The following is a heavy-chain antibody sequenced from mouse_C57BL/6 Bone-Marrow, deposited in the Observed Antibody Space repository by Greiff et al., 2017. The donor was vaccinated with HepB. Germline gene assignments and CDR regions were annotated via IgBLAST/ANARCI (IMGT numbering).Heavy chain of an antibody. V-gene: IGHV1-75*01. Sequence: LVKPGASVKISCKASGYTFTDYYINWVKQRPGQGLEWIGWIFPGSGSTYYNEKFKGKATLTVDKSSSTAYMLLSSLTSEDSAVYFCARSCITTVDLDYWGQGTTLTVSS. CDR2: IFPGSGST. D-gene: IGHD1-1*01. CDR3: ARSCITTVDLDY. CDR1: GYTFTDYY. J-gene: IGHJ2*01.